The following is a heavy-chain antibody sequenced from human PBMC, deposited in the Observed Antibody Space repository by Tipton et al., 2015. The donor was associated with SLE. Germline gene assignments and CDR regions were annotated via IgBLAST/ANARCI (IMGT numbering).Heavy chain of an antibody. V-gene: IGHV4-59*11. Sequence: TLSLTCALYGGSFSGHYWSWIRQPPGKGLEWIGYIYYSGSTNYNPSLKSRVTISVDTSKNQFSLKLSSVTAADTAVFYCARDGRPYDAFDIWGQGTMVTVSS. CDR3: ARDGRPYDAFDI. CDR1: GGSFSGHY. D-gene: IGHD1-26*01. CDR2: IYYSGST. J-gene: IGHJ3*02.